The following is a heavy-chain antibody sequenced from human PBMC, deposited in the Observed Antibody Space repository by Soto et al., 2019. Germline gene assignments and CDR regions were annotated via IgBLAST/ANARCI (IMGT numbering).Heavy chain of an antibody. J-gene: IGHJ6*03. V-gene: IGHV4-59*01. Sequence: QVQLQESGPGLVKPSETLSLTCTVSGGSISSYYWSWIRQPPGKGLEWIGYIYYSGSTNYNPSLKSRVTLSVDTSKNQFSLKLSSVTAADTAVYYCARYCAAAGISSYYYYYMDVWGKGTTVTGSS. D-gene: IGHD6-13*01. CDR2: IYYSGST. CDR3: ARYCAAAGISSYYYYYMDV. CDR1: GGSISSYY.